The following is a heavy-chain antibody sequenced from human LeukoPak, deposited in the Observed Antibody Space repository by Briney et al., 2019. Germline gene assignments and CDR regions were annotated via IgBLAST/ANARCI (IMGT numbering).Heavy chain of an antibody. CDR3: AKARLVTTHFDY. D-gene: IGHD4-17*01. Sequence: PGGSLRLSCAASGFTVSSNYMSWVRQAPGKGLEWVSVIYSGGSTYYADSVKGRFTISRDNSKNTPYLQMNSLRAEDTAVYYCAKARLVTTHFDYWGQGTLVTVSS. V-gene: IGHV3-53*01. J-gene: IGHJ4*02. CDR2: IYSGGST. CDR1: GFTVSSNY.